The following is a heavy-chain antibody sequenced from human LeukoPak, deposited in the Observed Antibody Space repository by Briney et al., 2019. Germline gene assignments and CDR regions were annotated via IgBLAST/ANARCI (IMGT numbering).Heavy chain of an antibody. V-gene: IGHV4-4*07. CDR2: IYTSGST. D-gene: IGHD3-9*01. J-gene: IGHJ5*02. Sequence: SETLSLTCTVSGGSISSYYWSWIRQPAGKGLEWIGRIYTSGSTNYNPSLKSRVTMSVDTSKNQFSLKLSSVTAADTAVYYCAKEGSDYDILTGYPFDPWGQGTLVTVSS. CDR1: GGSISSYY. CDR3: AKEGSDYDILTGYPFDP.